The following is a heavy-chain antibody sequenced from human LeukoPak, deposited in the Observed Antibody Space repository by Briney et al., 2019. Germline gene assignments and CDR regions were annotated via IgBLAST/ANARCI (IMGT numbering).Heavy chain of an antibody. CDR1: GGSISSYY. V-gene: IGHV4-4*07. D-gene: IGHD3-10*01. CDR2: IYTSGST. CDR3: AGGGYYYGSGSYYPDY. Sequence: SETLSLTCTVSGGSISSYYWSWIRQPAGKGLEWIGRIYTSGSTNYSPSLKSRVTISVDTSKNQFSLKLSSVTAADTAVYYCAGGGYYYGSGSYYPDYWGQGTLVTVSS. J-gene: IGHJ4*02.